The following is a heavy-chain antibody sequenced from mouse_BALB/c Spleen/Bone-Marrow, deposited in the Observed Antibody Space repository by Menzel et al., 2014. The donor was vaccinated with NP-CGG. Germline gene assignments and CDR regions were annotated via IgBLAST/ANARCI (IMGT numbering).Heavy chain of an antibody. CDR2: ISNGGGST. V-gene: IGHV5-12*02. CDR1: GFTFSDYY. D-gene: IGHD2-3*01. CDR3: ARHDGYRTWFAY. J-gene: IGHJ3*01. Sequence: EVKLTESGGGLVQPGGSLKLSCATSGFTFSDYYMYWVRQTPEKRLEWVAYISNGGGSTYYPGTVKGRFTTSRDNAKNTLYLQMSRLKSEDTAMYYCARHDGYRTWFAYWSQENLVTVSA.